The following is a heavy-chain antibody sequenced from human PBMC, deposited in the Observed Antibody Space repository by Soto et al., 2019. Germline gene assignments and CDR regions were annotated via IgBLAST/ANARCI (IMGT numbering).Heavy chain of an antibody. D-gene: IGHD6-19*01. CDR3: SRRLLGIAVAGDSFDI. Sequence: QVQLVQSGAEVKKPGASVKVSCKASGYTFTSYGISWVRQAPGQGLEWMGWISAYNGNTNYAQKLQGRVTMTTAPSTSTAYLELRSLRSDDTAVYYCSRRLLGIAVAGDSFDIWGEGTKVTASS. CDR1: GYTFTSYG. V-gene: IGHV1-18*01. J-gene: IGHJ3*02. CDR2: ISAYNGNT.